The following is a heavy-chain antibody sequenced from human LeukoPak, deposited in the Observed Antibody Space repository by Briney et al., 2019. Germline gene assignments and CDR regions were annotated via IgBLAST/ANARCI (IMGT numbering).Heavy chain of an antibody. V-gene: IGHV3-30-3*01. CDR1: GFTFSSYA. CDR3: ARDSRGVAAAGTSLGIGWFDP. CDR2: ISYDGSNK. D-gene: IGHD6-13*01. Sequence: PGGSLRLSCAASGFTFSSYAMHWVRQAPGKGLEWVAVISYDGSNKYYADSVKGRFTISRDNSKNTLYLQMSSLRAEDTAVYYCARDSRGVAAAGTSLGIGWFDPWGQGTLVTVSS. J-gene: IGHJ5*02.